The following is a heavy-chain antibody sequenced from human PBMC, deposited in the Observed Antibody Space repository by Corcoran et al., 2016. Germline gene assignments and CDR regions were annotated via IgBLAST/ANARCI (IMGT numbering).Heavy chain of an antibody. CDR1: GGTFSSYA. CDR3: ARVGGGYSGCDRLGGYNWFDP. D-gene: IGHD5-12*01. J-gene: IGHJ5*02. Sequence: QVQLVQSGAEVEKPGSSVKVSCKASGGTFSSYAISWVRQAPGQGLEWMGGIIPIFGTANYAQKFQGRGTITADESTSTAYMDLSSRRSEDTAGYDGARVGGGYSGCDRLGGYNWFDPWGQGTLVTVSS. CDR2: IIPIFGTA. V-gene: IGHV1-69*01.